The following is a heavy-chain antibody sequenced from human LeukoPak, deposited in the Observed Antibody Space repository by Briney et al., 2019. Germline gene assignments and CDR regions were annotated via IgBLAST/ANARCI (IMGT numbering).Heavy chain of an antibody. CDR3: AREAVAGTGYYFDY. D-gene: IGHD6-19*01. Sequence: PSETLSLTCTVSGGSISSSSYYWGWIRQPPGKGLEWIGSIYYSGSTDYNPSLKSRVTISVDTSKNQFSLKLSSVTAADTAVYYCAREAVAGTGYYFDYWGQGTLVTVSS. J-gene: IGHJ4*02. CDR2: IYYSGST. CDR1: GGSISSSSYY. V-gene: IGHV4-39*07.